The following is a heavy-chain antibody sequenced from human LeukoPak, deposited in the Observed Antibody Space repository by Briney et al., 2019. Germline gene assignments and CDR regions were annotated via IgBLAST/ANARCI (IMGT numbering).Heavy chain of an antibody. CDR2: INPNSGGT. J-gene: IGHJ6*02. CDR1: GYTFTGYY. CDR3: ARYCGSGSCLTGAYYGMDV. Sequence: ASVKVSCKASGYTFTGYYMHWVRQAPGQGLEWMGWINPNSGGTNHAQKFQGRVTMTRDTSISTAYMELSRLRSDDTAVYYCARYCGSGSCLTGAYYGMDVWGQGTTVTVSS. D-gene: IGHD2-15*01. V-gene: IGHV1-2*02.